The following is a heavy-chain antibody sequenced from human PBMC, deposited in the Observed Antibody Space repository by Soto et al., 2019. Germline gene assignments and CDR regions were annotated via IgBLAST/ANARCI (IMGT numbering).Heavy chain of an antibody. CDR2: MNPNSGNT. D-gene: IGHD6-13*01. J-gene: IGHJ2*01. CDR3: VRRGFSSSWGYWYFDL. CDR1: GYTFTSYD. V-gene: IGHV1-8*01. Sequence: QVQLVQSGAEVKKPGASVKVSCKASGYTFTSYDINWVRQATGQGLEWMGWMNPNSGNTGYAQKFQGRVTMTSNTSISTAYMELSSLRAEDTAVYYCVRRGFSSSWGYWYFDLWGRGNLVTVSS.